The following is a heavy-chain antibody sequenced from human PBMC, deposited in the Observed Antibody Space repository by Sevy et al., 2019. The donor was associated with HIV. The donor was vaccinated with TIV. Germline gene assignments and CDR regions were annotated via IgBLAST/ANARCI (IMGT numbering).Heavy chain of an antibody. D-gene: IGHD1-20*01. CDR2: ISYSGST. J-gene: IGHJ4*02. CDR3: ARSRVITGTFDY. Sequence: SETLSLTCTVSGGSISGYYWSWIRQPPGKGLEWIGYISYSGSTNYNPSLKSRVTISVDTSKNEFSLKLSSVTAADTAVYYRARSRVITGTFDYWGQGTLVTVSS. CDR1: GGSISGYY. V-gene: IGHV4-59*01.